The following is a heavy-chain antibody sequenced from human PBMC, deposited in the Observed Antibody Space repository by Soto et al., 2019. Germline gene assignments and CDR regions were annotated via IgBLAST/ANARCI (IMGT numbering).Heavy chain of an antibody. V-gene: IGHV4-61*01. CDR3: SRDRVATIHYYYYGMDV. Sequence: KPSETLSLTCTVSGGSVSSGSYYWSWIRQPPGKGLEWIGYIYYSGSTNYNPSLRSRVTISVDTSKNQFSLKLSSVTAADTAVYYCSRDRVATIHYYYYGMDVWGQGTTVTVSS. CDR1: GGSVSSGSYY. J-gene: IGHJ6*02. CDR2: IYYSGST. D-gene: IGHD5-12*01.